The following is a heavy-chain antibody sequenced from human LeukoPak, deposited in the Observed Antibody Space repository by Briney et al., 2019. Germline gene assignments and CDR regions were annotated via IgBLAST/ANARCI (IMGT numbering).Heavy chain of an antibody. J-gene: IGHJ4*02. CDR2: IYYSGST. Sequence: SETLSLTCTVSGGSISSYYWSWIRQPPGKGLEWIGYIYYSGSTNYNPSLKSRVTISVDTSKNQFSLKLSSVTAADTAVYYCARSRYYYDSSGYQYYFDYWGQGTLVTVSS. CDR1: GGSISSYY. CDR3: ARSRYYYDSSGYQYYFDY. D-gene: IGHD3-22*01. V-gene: IGHV4-59*08.